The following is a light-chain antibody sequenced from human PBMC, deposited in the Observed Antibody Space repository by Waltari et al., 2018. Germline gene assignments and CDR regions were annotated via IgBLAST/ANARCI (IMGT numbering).Light chain of an antibody. CDR3: QQYHSLPLT. V-gene: IGKV1-33*01. Sequence: DSQLTHPPSSLSAGVGDRVTITCQAGEDVSSYLNWYQQNSGRAPKLLIFGASTLQTGVPSRFSGSGSGTRFTLTINSLQPEDLGTYYCQQYHSLPLTFGGGTKVEI. CDR1: EDVSSY. J-gene: IGKJ4*01. CDR2: GAS.